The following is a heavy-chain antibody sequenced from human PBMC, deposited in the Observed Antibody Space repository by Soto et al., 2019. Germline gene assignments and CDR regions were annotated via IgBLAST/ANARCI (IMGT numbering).Heavy chain of an antibody. Sequence: EVQLVESGGGLVQPGGSLRLSCAASGFTFSDHSMDWVRQAPGKGLEWVGRSRNKANSYSTEYAASVKGRFTISRDESKNSLYLQMNSLETEDTAVYYCARFSGSYTRGLDYWGQGTLVTVSS. D-gene: IGHD1-26*01. CDR2: SRNKANSYST. J-gene: IGHJ4*02. CDR1: GFTFSDHS. CDR3: ARFSGSYTRGLDY. V-gene: IGHV3-72*01.